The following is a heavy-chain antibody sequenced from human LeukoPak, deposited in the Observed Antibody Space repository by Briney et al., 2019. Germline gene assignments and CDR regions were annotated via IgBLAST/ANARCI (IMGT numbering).Heavy chain of an antibody. CDR3: ARDRRYEGGFDP. V-gene: IGHV3-74*01. D-gene: IGHD2-2*01. CDR2: INGDGSDT. Sequence: PGGSLRLSCAASGFTFSSYWMHWVRQAPGKGLVWVSRINGDGSDTSYADSVKGRFTITRDNAKNMLYLQMNSLRAEDTAVYYCARDRRYEGGFDPWGQGTQVTVSS. CDR1: GFTFSSYW. J-gene: IGHJ5*02.